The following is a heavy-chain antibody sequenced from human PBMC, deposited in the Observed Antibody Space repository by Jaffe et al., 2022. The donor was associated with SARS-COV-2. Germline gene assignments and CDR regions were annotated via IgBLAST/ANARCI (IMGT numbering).Heavy chain of an antibody. D-gene: IGHD5-18*01. V-gene: IGHV3-23*01. CDR2: INRSGGAT. CDR1: GFTFGSYA. Sequence: EVQLLESGGGLVQPGGSLRLSCAASGFTFGSYAMSWVRQAPGKGLEWISTINRSGGATYYADSVRGRFTISRDNSKNTLYLQMTSLKVEDTAVYYCARGFGNSYGYFDYWGQGSLVTVSS. J-gene: IGHJ4*02. CDR3: ARGFGNSYGYFDY.